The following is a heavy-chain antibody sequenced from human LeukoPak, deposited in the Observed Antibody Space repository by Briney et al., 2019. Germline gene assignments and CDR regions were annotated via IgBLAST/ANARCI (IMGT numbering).Heavy chain of an antibody. CDR3: ARSAAARPSQLDY. Sequence: SETLSLTCAVYGGSFSGYYWSWIRQPPGKGLEWIGEINHSGSTNYNPSLKSRVTISVDTSKNQFSLKLSSVTAADTAVYYCARSAAARPSQLDYWGQGTLVTVSS. CDR1: GGSFSGYY. D-gene: IGHD6-13*01. J-gene: IGHJ4*02. CDR2: INHSGST. V-gene: IGHV4-34*01.